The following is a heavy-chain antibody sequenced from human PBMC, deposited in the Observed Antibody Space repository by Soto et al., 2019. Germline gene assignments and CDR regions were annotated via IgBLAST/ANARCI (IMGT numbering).Heavy chain of an antibody. Sequence: QVQLVESGGGVVQPGRSLRLSCAASGFTFSSYGMHWVRQAPGKGLEWVAVIWYDGSNKYYADSVKGRFTISRDNSKNTLYLQMNSLRAEDTAVYYCASRGPMRGSSSSTFGPYYYMDVWGKGTTVTVSS. J-gene: IGHJ6*03. V-gene: IGHV3-33*01. CDR2: IWYDGSNK. CDR3: ASRGPMRGSSSSTFGPYYYMDV. D-gene: IGHD6-6*01. CDR1: GFTFSSYG.